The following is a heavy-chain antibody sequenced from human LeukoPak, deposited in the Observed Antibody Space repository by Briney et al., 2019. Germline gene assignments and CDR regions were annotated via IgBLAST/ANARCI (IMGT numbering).Heavy chain of an antibody. D-gene: IGHD6-19*01. J-gene: IGHJ4*02. CDR2: ISWNSGSI. Sequence: GGSLRLSCAASGFTFDDYAMHWVRQAPGRGLEWVSGISWNSGSIGYADSVKGRFTISRDNAKNSLYLQMNSLRAEDMALYYCARSPWLGSSILGYYFDYWGQGTLVTVSS. V-gene: IGHV3-9*03. CDR3: ARSPWLGSSILGYYFDY. CDR1: GFTFDDYA.